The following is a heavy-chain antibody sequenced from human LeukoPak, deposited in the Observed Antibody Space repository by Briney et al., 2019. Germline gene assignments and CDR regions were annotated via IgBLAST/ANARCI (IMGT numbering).Heavy chain of an antibody. CDR1: GGSINSYY. CDR2: IYYSGTT. D-gene: IGHD3-10*01. Sequence: PSETLSLTCTVSGGSINSYYWSWIRQPPGKGLEWIGYIYYSGTTNYNPSLKSRVTISVDTSKNQFSLKLSSVTAADTAVYYCARGPDGSGSYYWYYYYYGMDVWGQGTTVTVSS. V-gene: IGHV4-59*12. J-gene: IGHJ6*02. CDR3: ARGPDGSGSYYWYYYYYGMDV.